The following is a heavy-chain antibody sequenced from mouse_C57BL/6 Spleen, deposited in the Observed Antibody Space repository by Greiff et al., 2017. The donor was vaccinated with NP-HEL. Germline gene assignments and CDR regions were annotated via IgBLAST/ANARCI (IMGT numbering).Heavy chain of an antibody. J-gene: IGHJ4*01. CDR2: IYPGDGDT. Sequence: QVQLQQSGPELVKPGASVKISCKASGYAFSSSWMNWVKQRPGKGLEWIGRIYPGDGDTNYNGKFKGKATLTADKSSSTAYMQLSSLTSEDSAVYFCASITTVVARYYAMDYWGQGTSVTVSS. CDR1: GYAFSSSW. D-gene: IGHD1-1*01. V-gene: IGHV1-82*01. CDR3: ASITTVVARYYAMDY.